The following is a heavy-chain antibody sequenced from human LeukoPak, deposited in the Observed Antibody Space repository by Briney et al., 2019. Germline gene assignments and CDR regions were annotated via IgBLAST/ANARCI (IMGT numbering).Heavy chain of an antibody. CDR1: GGSISSGGYF. Sequence: SRTLSLTCTVSGGSISSGGYFWSWIRQHPGKGLEWIAHIYHAGSTHDNPSLRGRVAISLDTSANQFSLRLSSVTAADTAVYFCARATHYSASTGGPYMDVWGQGTTVTVSS. V-gene: IGHV4-31*03. CDR2: IYHAGST. CDR3: ARATHYSASTGGPYMDV. J-gene: IGHJ6*03. D-gene: IGHD3-22*01.